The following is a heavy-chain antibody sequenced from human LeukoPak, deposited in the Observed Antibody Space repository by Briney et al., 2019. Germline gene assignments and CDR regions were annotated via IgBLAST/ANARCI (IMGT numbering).Heavy chain of an antibody. D-gene: IGHD1-26*01. CDR1: GYTFTGYY. CDR2: INPNSGGT. Sequence: VASVKVSCTASGYTFTGYYMHWVRQAPGQGLEWMGRINPNSGGTNYAQKFQGRVTMTRDTSISTAYMELSRLRSDDTAVYYCARDSGGYYSYYFDYWGQGTLVTVPS. J-gene: IGHJ4*02. CDR3: ARDSGGYYSYYFDY. V-gene: IGHV1-2*06.